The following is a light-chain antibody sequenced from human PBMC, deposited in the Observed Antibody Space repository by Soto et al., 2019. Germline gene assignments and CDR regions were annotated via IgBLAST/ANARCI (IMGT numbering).Light chain of an antibody. CDR3: SSYTSGTTLIA. CDR1: SSDIGSYTY. Sequence: QPVLTQPASVSGSPGQSITISCTGTSSDIGSYTYVSWYQQHPGKAPKLMIYEVSNRPSGVSGRFSGSKSGNTASLTISGLQADDEADYYCSSYTSGTTLIAFGPGTKLTVL. CDR2: EVS. J-gene: IGLJ1*01. V-gene: IGLV2-14*01.